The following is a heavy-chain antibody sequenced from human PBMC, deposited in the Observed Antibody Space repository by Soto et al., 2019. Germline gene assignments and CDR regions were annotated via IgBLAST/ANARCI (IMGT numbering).Heavy chain of an antibody. Sequence: GGSLRLSCAASGFTFSDYYMSWIRQAPGKGLEWVSYITSSGSTIYYADSVKGRFTISRDNAKNSLYLQMNSLRAEDTAMYYCAREFKGDVVVVVAARESYFNSWGQGTLVTVSS. V-gene: IGHV3-11*01. J-gene: IGHJ4*02. CDR2: ITSSGSTI. CDR1: GFTFSDYY. CDR3: AREFKGDVVVVVAARESYFNS. D-gene: IGHD2-15*01.